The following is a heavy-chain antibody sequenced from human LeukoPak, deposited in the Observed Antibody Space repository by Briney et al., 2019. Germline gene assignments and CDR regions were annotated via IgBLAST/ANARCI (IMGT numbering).Heavy chain of an antibody. CDR3: AKDIALRSGIAAAGVGY. D-gene: IGHD6-13*01. CDR2: ISWNSGSI. Sequence: GGSLRLSCAASGFTFDDYAMHWVRQAPGKGLEWVSGISWNSGSIGYADSVKGRFTISRDNAKNSLYLQMNSLRAEDTALYYCAKDIALRSGIAAAGVGYWGQGTLVTVSS. J-gene: IGHJ4*02. V-gene: IGHV3-9*01. CDR1: GFTFDDYA.